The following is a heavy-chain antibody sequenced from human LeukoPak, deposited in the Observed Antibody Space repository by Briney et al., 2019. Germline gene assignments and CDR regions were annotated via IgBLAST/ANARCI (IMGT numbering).Heavy chain of an antibody. CDR3: AKDKGYDSSGYPDY. D-gene: IGHD3-22*01. Sequence: GESLRLSCAASGFTFSSYGMHWVRQAPGKGLEWVAFIRYDGSNKYYADSVKGRFTISRDNSKNTLYLQMNSLRAEDTAVYYCAKDKGYDSSGYPDYWGQGTLVTVSS. V-gene: IGHV3-30*02. CDR1: GFTFSSYG. J-gene: IGHJ4*02. CDR2: IRYDGSNK.